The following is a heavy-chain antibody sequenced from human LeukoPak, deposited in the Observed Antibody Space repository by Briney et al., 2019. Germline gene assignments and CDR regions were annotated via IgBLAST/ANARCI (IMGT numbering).Heavy chain of an antibody. CDR1: GFTFSTYA. CDR3: AKSTTGFLEWSFFDY. D-gene: IGHD3-3*01. V-gene: IGHV3-23*01. Sequence: SGGSLRLSCAASGFTFSTYAMSWVRQAPGKGLEWVSSISGSGGSTYYADSVKGRFTISRDNSKNTLYLQMNSLRAEDTAVYYCAKSTTGFLEWSFFDYWGQGTLVTVSS. CDR2: ISGSGGST. J-gene: IGHJ4*02.